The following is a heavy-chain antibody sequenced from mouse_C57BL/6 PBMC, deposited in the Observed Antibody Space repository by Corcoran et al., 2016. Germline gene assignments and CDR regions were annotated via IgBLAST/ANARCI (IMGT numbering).Heavy chain of an antibody. Sequence: QVQLQQSGAELVKPGASVKISCKASGYAFSIYWMNWVKQRPGKGLEWIGQIYPGDGDTNYNGKFKGKATLTADKSSSTAYMQLSSLTSEDSAVYFCARCNDYGSTHYFDYWGQGTTLTVSS. V-gene: IGHV1-80*01. J-gene: IGHJ2*01. D-gene: IGHD1-1*01. CDR2: IYPGDGDT. CDR3: ARCNDYGSTHYFDY. CDR1: GYAFSIYW.